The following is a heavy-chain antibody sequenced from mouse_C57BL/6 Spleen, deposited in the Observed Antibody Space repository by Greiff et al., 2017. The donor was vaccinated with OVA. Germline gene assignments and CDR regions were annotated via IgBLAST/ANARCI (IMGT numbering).Heavy chain of an antibody. V-gene: IGHV6-6*01. CDR2: IRNKANNHAT. CDR1: GFTFSDAW. CDR3: TRGSYYDYDGPHYFDY. D-gene: IGHD2-4*01. Sequence: EVKLEESGGGLVQPGGSMKLSCAASGFTFSDAWLDWVRQSPEKGLEWVAEIRNKANNHATYYAESVKGRFTISRDDSKSSVYLQMNSLRAEDTGIYYCTRGSYYDYDGPHYFDYWGQGTTLTVSS. J-gene: IGHJ2*01.